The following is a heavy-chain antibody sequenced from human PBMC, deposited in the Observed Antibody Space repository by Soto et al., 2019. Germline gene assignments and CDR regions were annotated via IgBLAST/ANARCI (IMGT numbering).Heavy chain of an antibody. CDR3: ARTYYYGSGSHPTNGFDY. V-gene: IGHV4-39*01. CDR1: GGSISSSSYY. CDR2: IYYSGST. Sequence: SETLSLTCTVSGGSISSSSYYWGWIRQPPGKGLEWIGSIYYSGSTYYNPSLKSRVTISVNTSKNQFSLKLGSVTAADTAVYYCARTYYYGSGSHPTNGFDYWGQGTLVTVSS. J-gene: IGHJ4*02. D-gene: IGHD3-10*01.